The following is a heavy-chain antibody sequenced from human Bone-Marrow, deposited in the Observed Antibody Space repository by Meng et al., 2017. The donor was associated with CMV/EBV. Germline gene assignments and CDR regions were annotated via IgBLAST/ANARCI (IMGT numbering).Heavy chain of an antibody. V-gene: IGHV3-30-3*01. J-gene: IGHJ6*02. CDR3: AKDTSISTKYYDFWSGYYKPTGYYYGMDV. Sequence: GEPLKISCSASGLTFSNYAMHWVRQAPGKGLEWVAFISYDGGYKYYPDSVKGRFTISRDNSRTTLYLQMNSLRAEDTAVYYCAKDTSISTKYYDFWSGYYKPTGYYYGMDVWGQGTTVTVSS. CDR2: ISYDGGYK. D-gene: IGHD3-3*01. CDR1: GLTFSNYA.